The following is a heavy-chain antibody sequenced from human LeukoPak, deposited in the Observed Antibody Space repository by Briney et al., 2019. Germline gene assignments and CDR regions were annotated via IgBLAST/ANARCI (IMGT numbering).Heavy chain of an antibody. V-gene: IGHV1-18*01. CDR3: ARLRVSVTTTSDFDY. D-gene: IGHD5-12*01. J-gene: IGHJ4*02. Sequence: ASVKVSCKASGYTFTSYGISWVRQAPGQGLEWMGWISAYNGNTNYAQKLQGRVTMTTDTSTSTAYMELRSLRSDDTAVYYCARLRVSVTTTSDFDYWGQGTLVTVSS. CDR2: ISAYNGNT. CDR1: GYTFTSYG.